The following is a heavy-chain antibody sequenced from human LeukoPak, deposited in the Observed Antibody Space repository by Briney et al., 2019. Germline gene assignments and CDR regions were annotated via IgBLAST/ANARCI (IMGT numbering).Heavy chain of an antibody. CDR2: IYYSGST. CDR1: GGSISSGGYY. D-gene: IGHD1-26*01. V-gene: IGHV4-31*03. Sequence: SETLSHTCTVSGGSISSGGYYWSWIRQHPGKGLEWIGYIYYSGSTYYNPSLKSRVTISVDTSKNQFSLKLSSVTAADTAVYYCARDSGGSYDYWGQGTLVNVSS. J-gene: IGHJ4*02. CDR3: ARDSGGSYDY.